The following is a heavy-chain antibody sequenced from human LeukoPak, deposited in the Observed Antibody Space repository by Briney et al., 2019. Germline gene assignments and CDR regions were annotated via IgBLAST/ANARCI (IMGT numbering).Heavy chain of an antibody. V-gene: IGHV3-64*01. CDR2: ITSNGGST. Sequence: GGSLRLSCAASGFTFSSYAMHWVRQAPPKGLEDVSVITSNGGSTYYANSVKGRFTISRDNSKNTLYLQMGSLRAEDMAVYYCARQRLRLGELSLLLDYWGQGILVTVSS. J-gene: IGHJ4*02. CDR1: GFTFSSYA. CDR3: ARQRLRLGELSLLLDY. D-gene: IGHD3-16*02.